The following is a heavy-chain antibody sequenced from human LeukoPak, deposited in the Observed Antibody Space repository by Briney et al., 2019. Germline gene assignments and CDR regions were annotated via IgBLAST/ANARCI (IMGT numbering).Heavy chain of an antibody. Sequence: GRALRLSCAATGFTFKDYGMHGVRQPLGKGLEWVSSINWNGGGTDYADSVKGRFTISRDNAKNSLYLQLSSLRPEDTALYYCAKHMRATNTYSFFGLDVWGQGTTVTVSS. D-gene: IGHD1-26*01. CDR1: GFTFKDYG. CDR3: AKHMRATNTYSFFGLDV. V-gene: IGHV3-9*01. J-gene: IGHJ6*02. CDR2: INWNGGGT.